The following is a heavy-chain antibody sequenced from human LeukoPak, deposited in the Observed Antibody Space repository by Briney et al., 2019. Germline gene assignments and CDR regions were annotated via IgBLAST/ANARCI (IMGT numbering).Heavy chain of an antibody. J-gene: IGHJ6*02. Sequence: KPSETLSLTCTVSGGSISSYYWSWIRQPPGKGLEWIGYIYYSGSTNYNPSLKSRVTISVDTSKNQFSLKLSSVTAADTAVYYCARDLGYCSSTSCRWGGYYYGMDVWGQGTTVTVSS. CDR1: GGSISSYY. CDR3: ARDLGYCSSTSCRWGGYYYGMDV. D-gene: IGHD2-2*01. V-gene: IGHV4-59*01. CDR2: IYYSGST.